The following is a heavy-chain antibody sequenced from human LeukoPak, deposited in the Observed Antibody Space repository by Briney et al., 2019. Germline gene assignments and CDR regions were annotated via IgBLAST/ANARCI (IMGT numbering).Heavy chain of an antibody. CDR2: IYYSGST. Sequence: SETLSLTCTVSGGSINSYYWSWIRQPPGKGLEWVGYIYYSGSTNYKPSLKRRVTISVDPSKNQFSLKVSSVTAADTAVYYCASSRSSSGWSLIDYWGQGALVTVSS. CDR1: GGSINSYY. CDR3: ASSRSSSGWSLIDY. J-gene: IGHJ4*02. D-gene: IGHD6-19*01. V-gene: IGHV4-59*01.